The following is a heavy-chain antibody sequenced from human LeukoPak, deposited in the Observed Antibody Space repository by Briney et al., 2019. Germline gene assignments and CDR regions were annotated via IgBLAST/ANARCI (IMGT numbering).Heavy chain of an antibody. CDR3: ARVTTSGSYKFDY. Sequence: PGGSLRLSCAASGFTFSNYAMTWVRQAPGRGLEWVSGLSGSGGTAYYADSVKGRFTISRDNSKNTLYLQMNSLRAEDTAVYYCARVTTSGSYKFDYWGQGTLVTVSS. J-gene: IGHJ4*02. CDR2: LSGSGGTA. V-gene: IGHV3-23*01. CDR1: GFTFSNYA. D-gene: IGHD3-10*01.